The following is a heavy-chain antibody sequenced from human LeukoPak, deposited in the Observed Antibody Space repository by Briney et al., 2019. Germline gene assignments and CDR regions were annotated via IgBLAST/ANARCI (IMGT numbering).Heavy chain of an antibody. CDR2: ISYDGSNK. J-gene: IGHJ4*02. CDR3: ASLSYDSSGSSFDY. CDR1: GFTFSSYA. Sequence: PEGSLRLSCAASGFTFSSYAMHWVRQAPGKGLEWVAVISYDGSNKYYADSVKGRFTISRDNSKNTLYLQMNSLRAEDTAVYYCASLSYDSSGSSFDYWGQGTLVTVSS. D-gene: IGHD3-22*01. V-gene: IGHV3-30-3*01.